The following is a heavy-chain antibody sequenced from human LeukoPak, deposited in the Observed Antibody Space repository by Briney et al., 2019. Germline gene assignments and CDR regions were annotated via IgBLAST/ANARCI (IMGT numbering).Heavy chain of an antibody. CDR3: ARGGNSNYYYYYGMDV. CDR2: ISSSSSYI. Sequence: PGGSLRLSCAASGFTFSSYSMNWVRQAPGKGLEWVSSISSSSSYIYYADSVKGRFTISRDNAKNSLYLQMNSLRAEDTAVYYCARGGNSNYYYYYGMDVWGKGITVTVSS. D-gene: IGHD4-23*01. V-gene: IGHV3-21*01. CDR1: GFTFSSYS. J-gene: IGHJ6*04.